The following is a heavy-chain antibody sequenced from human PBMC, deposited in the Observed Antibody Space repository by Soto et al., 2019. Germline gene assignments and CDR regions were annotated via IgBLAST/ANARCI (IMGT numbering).Heavy chain of an antibody. CDR2: MNPNSGNT. D-gene: IGHD6-6*01. Sequence: GASVKVSCKASGYTFTSYDINWVRQATGQGLEWMGWMNPNSGNTGYAQKFQGRVTMTRNTSISTAYMELSSLRSEDTAVYYCARAGLIAPRPDNWFDPWGQGTLVTVSS. J-gene: IGHJ5*02. CDR1: GYTFTSYD. V-gene: IGHV1-8*01. CDR3: ARAGLIAPRPDNWFDP.